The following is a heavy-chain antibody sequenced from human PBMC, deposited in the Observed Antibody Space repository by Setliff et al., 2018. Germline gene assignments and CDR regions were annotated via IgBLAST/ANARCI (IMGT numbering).Heavy chain of an antibody. Sequence: GASVKVSCKASGYTFTTYAMGWMRQIPGQGLEWMGWINAYAQKFQGRVTMTIDTLTSTAYMELRSLRSDDTAVYYCARGPLDFVVTPAAAKFDYWGQGTLVTVSS. J-gene: IGHJ4*02. CDR3: ARGPLDFVVTPAAAKFDY. CDR2: INA. V-gene: IGHV1-18*01. D-gene: IGHD2-2*01. CDR1: GYTFTTYA.